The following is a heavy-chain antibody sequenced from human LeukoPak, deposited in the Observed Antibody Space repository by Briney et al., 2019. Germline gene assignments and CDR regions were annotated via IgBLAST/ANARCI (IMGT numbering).Heavy chain of an antibody. CDR2: IYHSGST. V-gene: IGHV4-31*03. J-gene: IGHJ5*02. Sequence: SETLSLTCTVSGGSIRSHENYWSWIRQHPGKGLEWIGYIYHSGSTYYNPSLKSRVTISVDTSRSQFSLKLSSVTAADTAVYYCARAHNYDSLTGYYIDPWGQGTLVTASS. CDR3: ARAHNYDSLTGYYIDP. CDR1: GGSIRSHENY. D-gene: IGHD3-9*01.